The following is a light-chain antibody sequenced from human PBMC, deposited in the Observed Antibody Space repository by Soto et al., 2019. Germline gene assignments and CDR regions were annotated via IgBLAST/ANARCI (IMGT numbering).Light chain of an antibody. CDR2: DDS. V-gene: IGLV3-21*02. Sequence: SYELTQPPSVSVAPGQTARITCGGTNIGSKSVHWYQHKPGQAPVLVVYDDSDRPSGIPERFSGSNSGNTATLTISRVEAGDEADYYCQVWDSRGDPWVFGVGTKLTVL. CDR1: NIGSKS. CDR3: QVWDSRGDPWV. J-gene: IGLJ3*02.